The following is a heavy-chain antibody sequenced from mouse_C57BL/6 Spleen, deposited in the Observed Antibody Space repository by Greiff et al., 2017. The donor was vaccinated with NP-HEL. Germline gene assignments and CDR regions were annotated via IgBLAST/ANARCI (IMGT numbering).Heavy chain of an antibody. CDR1: GYAFSSSW. D-gene: IGHD3-2*02. Sequence: QVQLQQSGPELVKPGASVKISCKASGYAFSSSWMNWVKQRPGKGLEWIGRIYPGDGDTNYNGKFKGKAKLTADKSSSTAYMQLSSLTSEDSAVYFCARWTAQATGDYWGQGTTLTVSS. J-gene: IGHJ2*01. V-gene: IGHV1-82*01. CDR3: ARWTAQATGDY. CDR2: IYPGDGDT.